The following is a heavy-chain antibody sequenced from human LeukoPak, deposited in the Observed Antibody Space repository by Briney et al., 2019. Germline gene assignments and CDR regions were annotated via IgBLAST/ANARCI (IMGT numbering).Heavy chain of an antibody. J-gene: IGHJ6*03. D-gene: IGHD6-19*01. CDR3: ARLEHSGWYGYYYYYMDV. Sequence: GASVKVSCKASGYTFTSYDINWVRQATGQGLEWMGWMNPNSGNTGYAQKFQGRVTMTRNTSISTAYMELSSLRSEDTAVYYCARLEHSGWYGYYYYYMDVWGKGTTVTVSS. CDR2: MNPNSGNT. V-gene: IGHV1-8*01. CDR1: GYTFTSYD.